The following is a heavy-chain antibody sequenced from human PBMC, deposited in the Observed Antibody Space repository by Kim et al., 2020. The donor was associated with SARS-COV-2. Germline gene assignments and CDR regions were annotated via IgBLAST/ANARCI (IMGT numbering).Heavy chain of an antibody. CDR1: GFSFSIYP. Sequence: GGSLRLSCAASGFSFSIYPMTWVRQAPGKGLDWVSYISGGSTTIYYAEPVKGRFTISRDNAKNSLFLQMNSLREEDTAVYYCARDMGITGADDSWGQGTLVTVSS. V-gene: IGHV3-48*02. J-gene: IGHJ4*02. D-gene: IGHD6-13*01. CDR2: ISGGSTTI. CDR3: ARDMGITGADDS.